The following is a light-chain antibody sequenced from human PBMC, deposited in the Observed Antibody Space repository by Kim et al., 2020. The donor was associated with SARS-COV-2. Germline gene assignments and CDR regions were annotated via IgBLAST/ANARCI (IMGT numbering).Light chain of an antibody. V-gene: IGKV3-15*01. CDR3: QQYDDWPPWT. J-gene: IGKJ1*01. CDR1: QSVSSN. Sequence: SPGDTATLSCRASQSVSSNVAWYQQKPGQAPRLLIYGASTRATDIPARFSGSESGTDFTLPISSLQSEDLAVYHCQQYDDWPPWTFGQGTKVDIK. CDR2: GAS.